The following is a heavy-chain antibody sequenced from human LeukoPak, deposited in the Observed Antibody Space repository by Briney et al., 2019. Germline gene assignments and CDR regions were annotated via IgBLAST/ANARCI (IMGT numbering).Heavy chain of an antibody. J-gene: IGHJ4*02. CDR1: GGSISGYY. Sequence: SETLSPTCSVSGGSISGYYWSWIRQPPGKGLEWIAYASYSGNTNYSPSLKNRVSISVDPSNNRFSLQLRSVTAADTAFYYCARAGRFTSGRSYFFDTWGQGTLVTVS. D-gene: IGHD3-3*01. CDR3: ARAGRFTSGRSYFFDT. CDR2: ASYSGNT. V-gene: IGHV4-59*13.